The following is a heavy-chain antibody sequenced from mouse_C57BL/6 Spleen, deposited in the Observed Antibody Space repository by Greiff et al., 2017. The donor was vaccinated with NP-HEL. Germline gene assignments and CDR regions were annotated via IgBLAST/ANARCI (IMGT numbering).Heavy chain of an antibody. CDR3: ARQGLYAWFAY. Sequence: EVMLVESGGGLVQPGGSLKLSCAASGFTFSDYYMYWVRQTPEKRLEWVAYISNGGGSTYYPDTVKGRFTISRDNAKNTLYLQMSRLKSEDTAMYYCARQGLYAWFAYWGQGTLVTVSA. CDR2: ISNGGGST. J-gene: IGHJ3*01. CDR1: GFTFSDYY. D-gene: IGHD1-3*01. V-gene: IGHV5-12*01.